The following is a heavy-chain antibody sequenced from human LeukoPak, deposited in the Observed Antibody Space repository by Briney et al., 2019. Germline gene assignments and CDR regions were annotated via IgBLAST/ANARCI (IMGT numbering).Heavy chain of an antibody. CDR1: GYTFTSYG. Sequence: ASVKVSCKASGYTFTSYGISWVRQAPGQGLEWMGWISAYNGNTNYAQKLQGRVTMTTDTSTSTAFMELRSLRSDDTAVYYCASSYDFWSGYYTLYYWGQGTLVTVSS. J-gene: IGHJ4*02. CDR2: ISAYNGNT. D-gene: IGHD3-3*01. V-gene: IGHV1-18*01. CDR3: ASSYDFWSGYYTLYY.